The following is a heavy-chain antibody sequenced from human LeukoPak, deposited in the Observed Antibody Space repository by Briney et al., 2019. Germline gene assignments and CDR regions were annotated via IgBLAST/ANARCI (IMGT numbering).Heavy chain of an antibody. Sequence: ASVKVSCKASGYTFTGYYMHWVRQAPGQGLEWMGWINPNSGGTNYAQKFQGRVTMIRDTSISTAYMELSRLRSDDTAVYYCARETDSSGWYPYYYYYYGMDVWGQGTTVTVSS. CDR2: INPNSGGT. V-gene: IGHV1-2*02. D-gene: IGHD6-19*01. CDR3: ARETDSSGWYPYYYYYYGMDV. CDR1: GYTFTGYY. J-gene: IGHJ6*02.